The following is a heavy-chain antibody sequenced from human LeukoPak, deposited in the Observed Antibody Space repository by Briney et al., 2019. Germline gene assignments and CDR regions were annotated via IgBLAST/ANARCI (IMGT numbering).Heavy chain of an antibody. CDR2: IIPIFCTA. Sequence: SMKVSCKASGGTFSSYAISWVRQAPGQGLEWMGGIIPIFCTANYAQKFQGRVTITTDESTSTAYVELSSLRSEDTAVYYCARAARGIAAAGLYDAFDIWGQGTMVTVSS. D-gene: IGHD6-13*01. J-gene: IGHJ3*02. V-gene: IGHV1-69*05. CDR1: GGTFSSYA. CDR3: ARAARGIAAAGLYDAFDI.